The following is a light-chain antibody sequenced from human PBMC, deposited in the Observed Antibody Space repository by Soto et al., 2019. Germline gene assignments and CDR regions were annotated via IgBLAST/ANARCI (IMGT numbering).Light chain of an antibody. CDR2: KDT. CDR3: YSAADYNLV. Sequence: SYELTQPSSVSVSPGQTARITCSGNVLAKKYARWFQQKPGQAPVVVIYKDTERPSGIPERFSGSSSGTTVTLTISGAQVEDEADYYCYSAADYNLVFGGGTKLTVL. CDR1: VLAKKY. J-gene: IGLJ3*02. V-gene: IGLV3-27*01.